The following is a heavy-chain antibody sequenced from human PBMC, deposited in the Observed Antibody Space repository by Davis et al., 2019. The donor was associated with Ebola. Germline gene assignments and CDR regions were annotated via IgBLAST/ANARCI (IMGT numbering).Heavy chain of an antibody. CDR2: IYYSGST. Sequence: PSETLSLTCTVSGGSISSYYWSWIRQPPGKGLEWIGYIYYSGSTNYNPSLKSRVTISVDTSKNQFSLKLSSVTAADTAVYYCARDLAMIVGDGWFDYWGQGTLVTVSS. V-gene: IGHV4-59*01. CDR1: GGSISSYY. CDR3: ARDLAMIVGDGWFDY. J-gene: IGHJ5*01. D-gene: IGHD3-22*01.